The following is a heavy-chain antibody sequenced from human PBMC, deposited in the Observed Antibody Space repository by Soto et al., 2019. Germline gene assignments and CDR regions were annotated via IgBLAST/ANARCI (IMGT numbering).Heavy chain of an antibody. CDR3: ARLSYRSFNFDY. V-gene: IGHV2-70*01. CDR1: GFSLSTSGMC. J-gene: IGHJ4*02. D-gene: IGHD3-16*02. CDR2: IDWDDDK. Sequence: SGPTLVNPTQTLTLTCTFSGFSLSTSGMCVSWLRLPPGKALEWLALIDWDDDKYYSTSLKTRLTISKGTSKNQVVLTVTNMDPVDTATYFCARLSYRSFNFDYWGQGTLVTVSS.